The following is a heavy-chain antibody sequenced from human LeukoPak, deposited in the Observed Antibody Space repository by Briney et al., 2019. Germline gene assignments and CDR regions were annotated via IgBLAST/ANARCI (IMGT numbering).Heavy chain of an antibody. CDR1: GFTFSDNY. CDR3: ARDGRGGGFDY. V-gene: IGHV3-11*04. D-gene: IGHD2-15*01. Sequence: GGSLRLSCAASGFTFSDNYMSWIRQAPGKGLEWVSYISSSGNTTYNADSVKGRFSITRDNAKNSLYLQMNSLRAEDTAVYYCARDGRGGGFDYWGQGTLVTVSS. CDR2: ISSSGNTT. J-gene: IGHJ4*02.